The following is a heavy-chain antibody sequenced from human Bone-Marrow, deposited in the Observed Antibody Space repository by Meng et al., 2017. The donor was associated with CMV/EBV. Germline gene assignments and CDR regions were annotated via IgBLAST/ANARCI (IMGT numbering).Heavy chain of an antibody. J-gene: IGHJ3*01. CDR3: ATSRLRDEFTDAVDL. D-gene: IGHD2-15*01. Sequence: SVKVSCKASGGTFSSYAISWVRQAPGQGLEWMGGIIPIFGTANYAQKFQGRVTITTDESTSTAYMELSSLRSEDTAVYYCATSRLRDEFTDAVDLWGQGTWVTVSS. CDR2: IIPIFGTA. CDR1: GGTFSSYA. V-gene: IGHV1-69*05.